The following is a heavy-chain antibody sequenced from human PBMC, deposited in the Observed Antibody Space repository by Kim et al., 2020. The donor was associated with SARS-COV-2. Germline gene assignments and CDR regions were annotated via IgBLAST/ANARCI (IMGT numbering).Heavy chain of an antibody. V-gene: IGHV3-23*01. D-gene: IGHD5-12*01. CDR3: VNRDGYNSGAFDI. Sequence: GGSLRLSCAASGFTFSSYAMSWVRQAPGKGLEWVSAISGSGGSTYYADSVKGRFTVSRDNSKNTVCLEMNSLRAEDTAVYYCVNRDGYNSGAFDIWGQGT. J-gene: IGHJ3*02. CDR2: ISGSGGST. CDR1: GFTFSSYA.